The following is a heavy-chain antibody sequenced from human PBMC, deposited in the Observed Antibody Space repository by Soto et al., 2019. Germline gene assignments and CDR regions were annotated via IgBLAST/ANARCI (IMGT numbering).Heavy chain of an antibody. Sequence: QVQLVQSGAEVREPGASVKVSCKASGYSFTSLDINWVRQTAGQGLEWMGWMRPSTGRTGYAQKFQGRVTMTRDTSINTAYMELTTLTSEDTAFYYCARGVSAGVDYCGQGTLVTVSS. CDR3: ARGVSAGVDY. J-gene: IGHJ4*02. CDR1: GYSFTSLD. CDR2: MRPSTGRT. V-gene: IGHV1-8*01. D-gene: IGHD1-26*01.